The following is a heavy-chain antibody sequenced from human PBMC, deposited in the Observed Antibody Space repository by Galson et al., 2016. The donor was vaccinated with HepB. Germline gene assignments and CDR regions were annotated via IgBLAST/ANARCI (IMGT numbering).Heavy chain of an antibody. CDR2: LYSCGDT. CDR3: AHNNGWYGRGYFDY. V-gene: IGHV3-66*01. J-gene: IGHJ4*02. D-gene: IGHD6-19*01. CDR1: GFTVSSSY. Sequence: SLRLSCAASGFTVSSSYMSWVRQAPGKGLEWVSVLYSCGDTFYADSVKGRFSISRDNSKNTLYLQMDSLRAEDTAVYYCAHNNGWYGRGYFDYWGQGTLVTVSS.